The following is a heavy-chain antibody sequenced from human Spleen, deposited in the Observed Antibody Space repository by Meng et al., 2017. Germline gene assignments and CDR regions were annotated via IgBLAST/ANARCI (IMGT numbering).Heavy chain of an antibody. D-gene: IGHD4-17*01. CDR1: GGSLSGYY. Sequence: QAPAQLWGAGLLKPSDTLLTTCAVDGGSLSGYYWSWIRQPPGKGLEWIGQIKYSGETNYTPSLESRVTISVDTSKNHFSLNLGSVTAADTAIYYCARGPITVTHDFDYWGQGTLVTVSS. CDR2: IKYSGET. J-gene: IGHJ4*02. V-gene: IGHV4-34*01. CDR3: ARGPITVTHDFDY.